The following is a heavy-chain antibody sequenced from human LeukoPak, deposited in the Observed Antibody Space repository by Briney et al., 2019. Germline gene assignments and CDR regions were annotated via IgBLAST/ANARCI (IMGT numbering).Heavy chain of an antibody. V-gene: IGHV3-30*18. Sequence: PGRSLRLSCAASGFTFSSYGMYWVRQAPGKGLEWVAVISYDGSNKYYADSVKGRFTISRDNSKNTLYLQMNSLRAEDTAVYYCAKILPDTVTADYWGQGTLVTVSS. CDR1: GFTFSSYG. J-gene: IGHJ4*02. CDR2: ISYDGSNK. CDR3: AKILPDTVTADY. D-gene: IGHD4-11*01.